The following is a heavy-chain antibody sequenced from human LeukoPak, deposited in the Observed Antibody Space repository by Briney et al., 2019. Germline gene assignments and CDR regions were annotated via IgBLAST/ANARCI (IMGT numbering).Heavy chain of an antibody. D-gene: IGHD1-26*01. CDR1: GGSVSDYY. Sequence: PSETLSLTCTVSGGSVSDYYWSWIRQPSGKGLECIGYIYNSGSTNYNPALKSRVTISVDTSKNQFSLKLSSVTAADTAVYYCASIINVGATRYYFDYWGQGTLVTVSS. CDR3: ASIINVGATRYYFDY. V-gene: IGHV4-59*02. CDR2: IYNSGST. J-gene: IGHJ4*02.